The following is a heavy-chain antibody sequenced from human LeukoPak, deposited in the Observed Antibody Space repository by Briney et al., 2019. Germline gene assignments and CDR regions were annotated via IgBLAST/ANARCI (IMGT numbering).Heavy chain of an antibody. Sequence: PGGSLRLSCAASGFTFSTYSMSWVRQPPGKGLEWIGDVYYSGSTDYNPSLKSRVTISVDTSKKQFSLKVSSVTAADTAVYYCARDYIWGSYRYMDVWGKGTTVTVSS. J-gene: IGHJ6*03. CDR1: GFTFSTYS. CDR2: VYYSGST. CDR3: ARDYIWGSYRYMDV. V-gene: IGHV4-59*01. D-gene: IGHD3-16*02.